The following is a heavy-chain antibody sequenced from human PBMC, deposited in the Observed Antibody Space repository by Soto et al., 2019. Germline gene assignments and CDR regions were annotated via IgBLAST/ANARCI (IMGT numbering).Heavy chain of an antibody. CDR1: GGTFSSYA. J-gene: IGHJ4*02. CDR2: IIPIFGTA. V-gene: IGHV1-69*01. Sequence: QVQLVQSGAEVKKPGSSVKVSCKASGGTFSSYAISLVRQAPGQGIEWMGGIIPIFGTANYAQKLQGRVTITADESTSPASIELRSLRSEDTAVYYCARDSDPGNFQGGATGFYYFDYWGQGTLVTVSS. CDR3: ARDSDPGNFQGGATGFYYFDY. D-gene: IGHD1-26*01.